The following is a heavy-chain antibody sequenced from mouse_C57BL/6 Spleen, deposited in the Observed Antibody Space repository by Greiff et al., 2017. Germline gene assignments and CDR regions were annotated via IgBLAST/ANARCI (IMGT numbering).Heavy chain of an antibody. V-gene: IGHV1-82*01. Sequence: VQLQESGPELVKPGASVKISCKASGYAFSSSWMNWVKQRPGKGLEWIGRIYPGDGDTNYNGKFKGKATLTADKSSSTAYMQLSSLTSDDSAVYFCATSTMVKKFAYWGQGTLVTVSA. CDR2: IYPGDGDT. D-gene: IGHD2-1*01. CDR1: GYAFSSSW. CDR3: ATSTMVKKFAY. J-gene: IGHJ3*01.